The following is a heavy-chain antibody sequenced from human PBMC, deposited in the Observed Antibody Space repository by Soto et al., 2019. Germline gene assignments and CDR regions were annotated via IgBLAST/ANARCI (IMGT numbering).Heavy chain of an antibody. CDR3: TTGRRYGDYFDY. D-gene: IGHD3-10*01. CDR2: IKSKTDGGTT. CDR1: GFTFSNAW. Sequence: PGGSLRLSCAASGFTFSNAWMKWVRQAPGKGLEWVGRIKSKTDGGTTDYAAPVKGRFTISRDDSKNTLYLQMNSLKTEDTAVYFCTTGRRYGDYFDYWGQGTLVTVSS. J-gene: IGHJ4*02. V-gene: IGHV3-15*07.